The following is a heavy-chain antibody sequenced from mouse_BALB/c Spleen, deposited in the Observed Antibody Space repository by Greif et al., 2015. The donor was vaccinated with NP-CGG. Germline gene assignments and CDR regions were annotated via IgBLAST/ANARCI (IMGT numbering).Heavy chain of an antibody. CDR3: ARDFDY. CDR2: IDPENGNT. CDR1: GFNIKDYY. J-gene: IGHJ2*01. Sequence: VQLKQSGAELVRPGALVKLSCKASGFNIKDYYMHWVKQRPEQGLEWIGWIDPENGNTIYDPKFQGKASITADTSSNTANLQLSSLTSEDTAVYYCARDFDYWGQGTTLTVSS. V-gene: IGHV14-1*02.